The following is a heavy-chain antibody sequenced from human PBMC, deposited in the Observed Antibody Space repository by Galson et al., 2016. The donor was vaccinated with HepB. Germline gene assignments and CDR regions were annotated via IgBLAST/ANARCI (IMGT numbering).Heavy chain of an antibody. J-gene: IGHJ4*02. D-gene: IGHD1-1*01. Sequence: SLRLSCAASGLTFSSYGMHWVRQAPGKGLEWVALIWYDGSNKYYADSVKGRFTISRDNSKNTLYLQMNSLRAEDTAVYYCARVLGGTSTGYFDLWGQGTPVTVSS. V-gene: IGHV3-33*01. CDR3: ARVLGGTSTGYFDL. CDR2: IWYDGSNK. CDR1: GLTFSSYG.